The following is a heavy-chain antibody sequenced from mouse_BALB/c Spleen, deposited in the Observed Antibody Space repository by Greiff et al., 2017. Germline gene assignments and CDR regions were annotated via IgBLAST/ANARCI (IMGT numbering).Heavy chain of an antibody. J-gene: IGHJ4*01. CDR1: GYTFTSYN. CDR3: AREVRSKAMDY. CDR2: IYPGNGDT. Sequence: QVQLQQPGAELVKPGASVKMSCKASGYTFTSYNMHWVKQTPGQGLEWIGAIYPGNGDTSYNQKFKGKATLTADKSSSTAYMQLSSLTSEDSAVYYCAREVRSKAMDYWGQGTSVTVSS. V-gene: IGHV1-12*01.